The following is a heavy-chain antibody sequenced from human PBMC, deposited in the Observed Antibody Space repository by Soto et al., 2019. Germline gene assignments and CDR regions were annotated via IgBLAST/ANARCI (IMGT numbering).Heavy chain of an antibody. CDR1: GGSFSGYY. Sequence: QVQLQQWGAGLLKPSETLSLTCAVYGGSFSGYYWSWIRQPPGKGLEWIGDINHSGSTNYNPSLRSRVTISVDTSKTQFSLQLSSVTAADTAVYCCARAYGGNVFDYWGQGTLVTVSS. J-gene: IGHJ4*02. CDR2: INHSGST. CDR3: ARAYGGNVFDY. V-gene: IGHV4-34*01. D-gene: IGHD4-17*01.